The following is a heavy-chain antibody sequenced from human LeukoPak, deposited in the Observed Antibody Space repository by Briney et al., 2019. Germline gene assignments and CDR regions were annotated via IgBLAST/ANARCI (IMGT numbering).Heavy chain of an antibody. CDR2: IRYDGSNK. CDR3: AKETGAGENWFDP. J-gene: IGHJ5*02. V-gene: IGHV3-30*02. Sequence: GGSLRLSCAASGFTFSSYGMHWVRQAPGKGLEWVAFIRYDGSNKYYADSVKGRFTISRDNSKNTLYLQMNSLRAEDTAVYYCAKETGAGENWFDPWGQGTPVTVSS. CDR1: GFTFSSYG. D-gene: IGHD3-10*01.